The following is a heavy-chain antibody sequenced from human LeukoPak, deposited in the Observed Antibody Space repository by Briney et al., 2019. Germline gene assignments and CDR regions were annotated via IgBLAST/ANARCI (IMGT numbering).Heavy chain of an antibody. Sequence: GASVKVSCKASGGTFSSYAISWVRQAPGQGLEWMGGIIPIFGTANYAQKFQGRVTITADESTSTAYMELRSLRSDDTAVYYCARRGGKNYGDYVVYYYYMDVWGKGTTVTVSS. D-gene: IGHD4-17*01. J-gene: IGHJ6*03. CDR2: IIPIFGTA. CDR1: GGTFSSYA. V-gene: IGHV1-69*13. CDR3: ARRGGKNYGDYVVYYYYMDV.